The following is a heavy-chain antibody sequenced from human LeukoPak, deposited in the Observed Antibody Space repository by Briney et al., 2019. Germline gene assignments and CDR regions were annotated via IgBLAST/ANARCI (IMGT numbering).Heavy chain of an antibody. V-gene: IGHV4-59*01. CDR1: GGSISSYY. D-gene: IGHD6-19*01. Sequence: PSETLSLTCTVSGGSISSYYWSWIRRPPGKGLEWIGYIYYSGSTNYNPSLKSRVTISVDTSKNQFSLKLTSVTAADTAVYYCARAGWGKWYFDLWGRGTLVTVFS. CDR2: IYYSGST. J-gene: IGHJ2*01. CDR3: ARAGWGKWYFDL.